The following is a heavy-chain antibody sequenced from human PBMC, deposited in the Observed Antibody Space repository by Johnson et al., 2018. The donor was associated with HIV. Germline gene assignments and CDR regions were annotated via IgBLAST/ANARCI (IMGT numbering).Heavy chain of an antibody. J-gene: IGHJ3*02. V-gene: IGHV3-15*01. CDR1: GFTFSDAW. CDR3: TTDLAAVGSGAFDI. CDR2: IKSTTDDGTT. Sequence: EVQLVESGGGVVQPGGSLRLSCAASGFTFSDAWMNWVRQAPGKGREWVGRIKSTTDDGTTDEATHVKGRFTISRDDSKNTLYLQINSLKTEDTAVYYCTTDLAAVGSGAFDIWGQGTMVTVSS. D-gene: IGHD6-13*01.